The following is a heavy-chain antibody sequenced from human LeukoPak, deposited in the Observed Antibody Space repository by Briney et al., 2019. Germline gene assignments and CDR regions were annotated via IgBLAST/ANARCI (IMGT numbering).Heavy chain of an antibody. J-gene: IGHJ6*03. Sequence: SETLSLTCTVSGYSISSGFYWGWIRQPPGKGLEWIGSIYHSGSTYYNPSLKSRVTISLDTSKNRFSLKLSSVPAADTALYFCARANNCSGGSCYSYYHYYYYMDVWGKGITVTVSS. CDR2: IYHSGST. D-gene: IGHD2-15*01. CDR3: ARANNCSGGSCYSYYHYYYYMDV. V-gene: IGHV4-38-2*02. CDR1: GYSISSGFY.